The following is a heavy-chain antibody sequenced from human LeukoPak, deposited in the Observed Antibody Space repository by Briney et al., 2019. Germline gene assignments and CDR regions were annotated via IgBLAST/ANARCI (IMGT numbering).Heavy chain of an antibody. CDR1: GYTFTGYY. D-gene: IGHD6-19*01. CDR3: ARVHEWLVRTYSFDY. V-gene: IGHV1-2*02. Sequence: ASVKVSCKASGYTFTGYYIHWVRQAPGQGLEWMGWINPNSGGSNYAQKFQGRVTMTRDTSISTAYMELSRLRSDDTAVYYCARVHEWLVRTYSFDYWGQGTLVTVSS. CDR2: INPNSGGS. J-gene: IGHJ4*02.